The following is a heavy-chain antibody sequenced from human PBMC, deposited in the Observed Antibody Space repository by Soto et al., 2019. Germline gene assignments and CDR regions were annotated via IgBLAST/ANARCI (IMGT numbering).Heavy chain of an antibody. D-gene: IGHD3-10*01. CDR1: GYTXNSYG. CDR2: ISAYNGNT. V-gene: IGHV1-18*04. Sequence: GXSXKVSYKASGYTXNSYGIRLVRQAPGQGLEWMGWISAYNGNTNYAQKLQGRVTMTTDTSTSTAYMELRSLRYYDTAVYYFARGRVPVAVFRAEYFQHWGQGTLATVSS. CDR3: ARGRVPVAVFRAEYFQH. J-gene: IGHJ1*01.